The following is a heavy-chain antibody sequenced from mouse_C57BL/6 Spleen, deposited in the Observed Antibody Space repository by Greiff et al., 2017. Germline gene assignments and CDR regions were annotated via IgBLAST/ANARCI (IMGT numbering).Heavy chain of an antibody. CDR3: AGGGGYLDY. Sequence: QVQLQQPGAELVRPGSSVKLSCKASGYTFTSYWMHWVKQRPIPGLEWIGNIDPSDSETHYNQQFKDKATLTVDKSASTAYMQLSSLASEDSAVYYGAGGGGYLDYWGQGTTLTVSS. CDR1: GYTFTSYW. V-gene: IGHV1-52*01. J-gene: IGHJ2*01. CDR2: IDPSDSET.